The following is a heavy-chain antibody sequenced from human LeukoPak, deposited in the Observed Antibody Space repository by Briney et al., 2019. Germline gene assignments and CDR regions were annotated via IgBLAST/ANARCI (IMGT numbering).Heavy chain of an antibody. CDR1: GFTFSSYG. Sequence: GGSLRLSCAASGFTFSSYGMHWVRQAPGKGLEWVAFIRYDGNNKYYADSVKGRFTISRDNSKNTLYLQMNSLRAEDTAVYFCAKGPGGGVHGFDNWGQGTPVTVSS. CDR3: AKGPGGGVHGFDN. D-gene: IGHD1-14*01. V-gene: IGHV3-30*02. CDR2: IRYDGNNK. J-gene: IGHJ4*02.